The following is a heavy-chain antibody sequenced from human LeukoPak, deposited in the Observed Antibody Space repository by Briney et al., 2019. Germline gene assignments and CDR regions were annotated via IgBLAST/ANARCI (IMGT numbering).Heavy chain of an antibody. J-gene: IGHJ6*03. CDR1: GFTFSSYG. Sequence: GGSLRLSCAASGFTFSSYGMHWVRQAPGKGLEWVAFIRYDGSDKYYADSVKGRFIISRDNSKNTLYLQMNSLRAEDTAVYYCEAHPRYYYYYMDVWGKGTTVTISS. V-gene: IGHV3-30*02. CDR2: IRYDGSDK. CDR3: EAHPRYYYYYMDV.